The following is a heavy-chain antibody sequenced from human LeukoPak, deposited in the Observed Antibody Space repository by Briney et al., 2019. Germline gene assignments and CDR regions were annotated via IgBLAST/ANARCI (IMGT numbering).Heavy chain of an antibody. CDR2: THYRSKWYN. J-gene: IGHJ4*02. CDR3: ARDKGIVGATLLDY. CDR1: GDSVSSNSAA. V-gene: IGHV6-1*01. D-gene: IGHD1-26*01. Sequence: SQTLSLTCALSGDSVSSNSAAWNWIRQSPSRGLEWQGRTHYRSKWYNDYAVSVKSRITINPDTSKNQFPLQLNSVTPEDTAVYYCARDKGIVGATLLDYWGQGTLVTVSS.